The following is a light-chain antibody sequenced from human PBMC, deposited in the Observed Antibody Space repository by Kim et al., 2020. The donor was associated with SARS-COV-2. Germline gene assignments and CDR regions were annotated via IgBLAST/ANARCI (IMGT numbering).Light chain of an antibody. V-gene: IGLV2-14*03. CDR3: SSYTSSTAFV. CDR1: SSDVGGYDY. CDR2: DVT. J-gene: IGLJ1*01. Sequence: QSALTHPASVSGSPGQSITISCAGTSSDVGGYDYVSWYQQHPGKAPKLIIYDVTRRPSGVSDRLSGSKSGSTASLTISGLQAEDEADYYCSSYTSSTAFVFGSGTKV.